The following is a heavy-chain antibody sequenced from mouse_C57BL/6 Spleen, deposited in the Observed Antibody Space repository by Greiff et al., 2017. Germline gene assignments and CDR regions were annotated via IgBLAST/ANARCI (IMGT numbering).Heavy chain of an antibody. CDR3: ARDTTVVGGAMDY. CDR1: GYTFTSYW. CDR2: IYPGSGST. D-gene: IGHD1-1*01. V-gene: IGHV1-55*01. J-gene: IGHJ4*01. Sequence: QVQLQQPGAELVKPGASVKMSCKASGYTFTSYWLTWVKQRPGQGLEWIGDIYPGSGSTNYNEKFKSKATLTVDTSSSTAYMQLSSLTSEDSSVYYCARDTTVVGGAMDYWGQGTSVTVSS.